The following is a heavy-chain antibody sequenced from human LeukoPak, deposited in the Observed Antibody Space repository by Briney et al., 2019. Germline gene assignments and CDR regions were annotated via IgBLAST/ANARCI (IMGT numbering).Heavy chain of an antibody. J-gene: IGHJ5*02. D-gene: IGHD2-15*01. CDR2: INHSGST. CDR3: ARGLGYCSGDSCYSFRYNWFDP. Sequence: SETLSLTCAVYGGSFSGYYWSWIRQPPGKGLEWIGEINHSGSTNYNPSLKSRVTISVDTSKNQFSLKLSSVTAADTAVYYCARGLGYCSGDSCYSFRYNWFDPWGQGTLVTVSS. CDR1: GGSFSGYY. V-gene: IGHV4-34*01.